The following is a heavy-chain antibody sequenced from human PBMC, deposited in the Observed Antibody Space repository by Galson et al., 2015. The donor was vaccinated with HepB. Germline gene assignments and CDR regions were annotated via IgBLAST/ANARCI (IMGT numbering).Heavy chain of an antibody. CDR2: VNHGGTT. CDR1: GNSFSGYY. CDR3: AIGEMFYDHVWRTFRHAYDGFDS. J-gene: IGHJ4*02. D-gene: IGHD3-16*02. Sequence: ETLSLTCGVSGNSFSGYYWSWIRQSPGKGLEWIGEVNHGGTTHYNPSLKSRVSISVDMYKNQFSLKLASVTTADTAVYYCAIGEMFYDHVWRTFRHAYDGFDSWAPGTLVTVSS. V-gene: IGHV4-34*01.